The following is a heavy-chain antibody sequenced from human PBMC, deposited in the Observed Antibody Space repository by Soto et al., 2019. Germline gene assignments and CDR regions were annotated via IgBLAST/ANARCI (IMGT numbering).Heavy chain of an antibody. D-gene: IGHD3-10*01. CDR2: ISAYNGNT. CDR3: ATYYYGSGSQDYDGMDV. J-gene: IGHJ6*02. V-gene: IGHV1-18*01. Sequence: ASVKVSCKASGYTFTSYCISWVRQAPGQGLEWMGWISAYNGNTNYAQKLQGRVTMTTDTSTSTAYMELRSLRSDDTAVYYCATYYYGSGSQDYDGMDVWAQGTTVTVSS. CDR1: GYTFTSYC.